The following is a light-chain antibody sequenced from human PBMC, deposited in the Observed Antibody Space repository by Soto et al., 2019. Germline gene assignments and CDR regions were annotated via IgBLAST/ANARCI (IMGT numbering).Light chain of an antibody. Sequence: EIVLTQSPGPLSLSPGERATLSCRASQSFTSRSLAWYQQKPGLAPRLLISGASNRAAGIPDRFSGSGSGTDFTLTISRLEPEDFAVYYCQQYGSSPPWTLGQGTKVDIK. CDR3: QQYGSSPPWT. J-gene: IGKJ1*01. V-gene: IGKV3-20*01. CDR2: GAS. CDR1: QSFTSRS.